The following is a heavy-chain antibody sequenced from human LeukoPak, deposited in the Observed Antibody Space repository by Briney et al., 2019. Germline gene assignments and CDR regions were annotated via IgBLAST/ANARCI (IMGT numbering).Heavy chain of an antibody. V-gene: IGHV3-23*01. CDR1: GFTFSSYA. CDR3: AKGAGRNYYDFWSGPSRDYYYMDV. Sequence: GGSLRLSCAASGFTFSSYAMSWVRQAPGKGLEWVSAISGSGGSTYYADSVKGRFTISRDNSKNTPYLQMNSLRAEDTAVYYCAKGAGRNYYDFWSGPSRDYYYMDVWGKGTTVTVSS. J-gene: IGHJ6*03. CDR2: ISGSGGST. D-gene: IGHD3-3*01.